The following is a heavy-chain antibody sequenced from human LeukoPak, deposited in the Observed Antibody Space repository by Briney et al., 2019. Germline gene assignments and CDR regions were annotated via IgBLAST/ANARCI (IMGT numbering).Heavy chain of an antibody. Sequence: GGSLRLSCAASGFTFSSYWMSWVRQAPGKGLEWVANIKQDGSEKYYVDSVKGRFTISRDNAKNSLYLQMNSLRAEDTAVYYCARDLDCSSTSCYVVWFDLWGQGTLVTVSS. V-gene: IGHV3-7*01. CDR3: ARDLDCSSTSCYVVWFDL. J-gene: IGHJ5*02. D-gene: IGHD2-2*01. CDR1: GFTFSSYW. CDR2: IKQDGSEK.